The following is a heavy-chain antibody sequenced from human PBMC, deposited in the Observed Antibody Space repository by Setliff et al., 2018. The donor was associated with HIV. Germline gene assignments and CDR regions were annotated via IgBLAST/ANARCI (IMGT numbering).Heavy chain of an antibody. D-gene: IGHD2-15*01. CDR3: ARMRFCRGGSCLPGSLYYYYMDV. Sequence: ASVKVSCKASNYTFTSFGISWVRQAPGQGLEWIGWISAYNGNTNYAQKLQDRVTMTTDTTSTTAYMELRSLRSDDTAVYFCARMRFCRGGSCLPGSLYYYYMDVWGKGTTVTVSS. V-gene: IGHV1-18*01. CDR2: ISAYNGNT. J-gene: IGHJ6*03. CDR1: NYTFTSFG.